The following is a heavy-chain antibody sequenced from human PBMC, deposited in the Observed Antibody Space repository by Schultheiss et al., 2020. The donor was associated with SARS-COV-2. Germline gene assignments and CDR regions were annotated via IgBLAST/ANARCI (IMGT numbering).Heavy chain of an antibody. V-gene: IGHV1-2*02. CDR1: GYTFTSYG. CDR2: INPNSGGT. CDR3: ARGRGIVVVVAHSPFDY. D-gene: IGHD2-15*01. J-gene: IGHJ4*02. Sequence: ASVKVSCKASGYTFTSYGISWVRQATGQGLEWMGWINPNSGGTNYAQKFQGRVTMTRDTSISTAYMELSRLRSDDTAVYYCARGRGIVVVVAHSPFDYWGQGTLVTVSS.